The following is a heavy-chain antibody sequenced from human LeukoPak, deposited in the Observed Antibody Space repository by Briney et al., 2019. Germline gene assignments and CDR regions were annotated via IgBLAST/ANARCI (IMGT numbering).Heavy chain of an antibody. V-gene: IGHV4-39*01. J-gene: IGHJ6*03. CDR2: IYHSGST. CDR3: AGSDYYYYMDV. CDR1: GGSISSSSYY. Sequence: SETLSLTCTVSGGSISSSSYYWGWTRQPPGKGLEWIGSIYHSGSTYYNPSLKSRVTISVDTSKNQFSLKLSSVTAADTAVFYCAGSDYYYYMDVWGKGTTVTVSS. D-gene: IGHD3-10*01.